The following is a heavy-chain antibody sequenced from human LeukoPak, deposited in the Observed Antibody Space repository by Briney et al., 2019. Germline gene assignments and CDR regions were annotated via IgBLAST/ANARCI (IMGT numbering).Heavy chain of an antibody. D-gene: IGHD6-13*01. Sequence: GGSLGLSCAASGFTFSYYWMTWVRQAPGKGLEWVANIKQDGSEKYYVDSAKGRFTISRDNAKNSLYLQMNSLRAEDTAVYYCATDLGSSRPNFWGQGILVTVSS. CDR2: IKQDGSEK. CDR1: GFTFSYYW. J-gene: IGHJ4*02. CDR3: ATDLGSSRPNF. V-gene: IGHV3-7*01.